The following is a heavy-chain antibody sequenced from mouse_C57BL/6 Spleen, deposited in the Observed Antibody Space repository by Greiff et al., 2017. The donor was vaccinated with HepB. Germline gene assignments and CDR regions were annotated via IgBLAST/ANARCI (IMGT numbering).Heavy chain of an antibody. J-gene: IGHJ4*01. D-gene: IGHD2-3*01. CDR3: ARRYEGDAMDY. CDR1: GYTFTSYW. CDR2: IDPSDSYT. V-gene: IGHV1-69*01. Sequence: QVQLQQPGAELVMPGASVKLSCKASGYTFTSYWMHWVKQRPGQGLEWIGEIDPSDSYTNYNQKFKGKSTLTVDKSSSTAYMQLSSLTSEDSAVYYCARRYEGDAMDYWGQGTSVTVAS.